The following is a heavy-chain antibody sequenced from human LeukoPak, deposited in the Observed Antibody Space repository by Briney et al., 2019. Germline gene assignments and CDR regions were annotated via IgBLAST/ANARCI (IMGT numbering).Heavy chain of an antibody. J-gene: IGHJ4*02. CDR1: GFSLSTSGVG. Sequence: RKSGPTLVNPTQTLTLTCTFSGFSLSTSGVGVGWIRQPPGKALEWLAVIYWDDDERYSPSLKSRLTITKGTSKNQVVLTMTNMDPVDTATYYCAHSCGGGNSAYFDYWGQGTLVTVSS. CDR3: AHSCGGGNSAYFDY. CDR2: IYWDDDE. D-gene: IGHD4-23*01. V-gene: IGHV2-5*02.